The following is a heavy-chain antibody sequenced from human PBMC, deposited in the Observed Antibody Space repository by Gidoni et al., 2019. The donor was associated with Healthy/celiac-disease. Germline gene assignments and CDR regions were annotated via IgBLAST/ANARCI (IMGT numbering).Heavy chain of an antibody. CDR2: IYYSGST. CDR3: ARLGYYDSSEVY. J-gene: IGHJ4*02. Sequence: QVQLQESGPGLVKPSETLSLTGTVTGGSISSYYWRWIRQPPGKGLEWIGYIYYSGSTNYNPSLKSRVTISVDTSKNQFSLKLSSVTAADTAVYYCARLGYYDSSEVYWGQGTLVTVSS. CDR1: GGSISSYY. V-gene: IGHV4-59*08. D-gene: IGHD3-22*01.